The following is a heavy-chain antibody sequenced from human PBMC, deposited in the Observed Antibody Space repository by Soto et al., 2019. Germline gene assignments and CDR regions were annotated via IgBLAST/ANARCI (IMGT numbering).Heavy chain of an antibody. Sequence: SETLYLTCTVSGGSISSDYWSWIRQPPGKGLEWIGYIYYSGSTNYNPSLKSRVTISVDTSKIQLSLKLTSVTAADTAVYYCARYDSGWFYFDYWGPGTLVTVSS. J-gene: IGHJ4*02. CDR2: IYYSGST. V-gene: IGHV4-59*01. D-gene: IGHD6-19*01. CDR3: ARYDSGWFYFDY. CDR1: GGSISSDY.